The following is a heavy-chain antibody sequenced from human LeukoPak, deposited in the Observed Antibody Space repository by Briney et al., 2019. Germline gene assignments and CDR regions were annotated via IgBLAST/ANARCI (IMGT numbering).Heavy chain of an antibody. Sequence: GGSLRLSCAASGFTFSTYGMHWVRQAPGKGLEWVAVISYDGSNKYYADSVKGRFTISRDNSKNTLYLQMNSLRAEDTAVYYCARGDYYGSGSPGPLFYWGQGTLVTVSS. CDR1: GFTFSTYG. CDR2: ISYDGSNK. J-gene: IGHJ4*02. D-gene: IGHD3-10*01. V-gene: IGHV3-30*03. CDR3: ARGDYYGSGSPGPLFY.